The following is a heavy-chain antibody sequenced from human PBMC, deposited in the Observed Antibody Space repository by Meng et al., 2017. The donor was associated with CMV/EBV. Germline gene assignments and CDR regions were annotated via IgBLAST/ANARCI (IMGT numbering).Heavy chain of an antibody. J-gene: IGHJ4*02. CDR2: INHSGST. V-gene: IGHV4-34*01. CDR3: ARVWDSGWDY. Sequence: QVQLQKWGAGLLKPSETLSLTCAGYGGSFSGYYWSWIRQPPGKGLEWIGEINHSGSTNYNPSLKSRVTISVDTSKNQFSLKLSSVTAADTAVYYCARVWDSGWDYWGQGTLVTVSS. D-gene: IGHD3-22*01. CDR1: GGSFSGYY.